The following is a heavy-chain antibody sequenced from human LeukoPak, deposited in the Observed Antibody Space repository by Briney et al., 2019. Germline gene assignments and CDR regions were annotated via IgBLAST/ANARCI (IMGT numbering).Heavy chain of an antibody. J-gene: IGHJ4*02. CDR3: ARVAIAARAADY. CDR1: GYTFTSYY. Sequence: ASVKVSCKASGYTFTSYYMHWVRQAPGQGLEWMGIINTSGGSTSYPQKFQGRVTMTRDTPTSTVYMELSSLRSEDTAVYYCARVAIAARAADYWGQGTLVTVSS. V-gene: IGHV1-46*01. D-gene: IGHD2-15*01. CDR2: INTSGGST.